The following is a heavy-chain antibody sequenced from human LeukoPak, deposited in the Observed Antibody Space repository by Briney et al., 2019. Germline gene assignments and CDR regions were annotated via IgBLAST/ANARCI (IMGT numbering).Heavy chain of an antibody. Sequence: GGSLRLSCAGSGFTFSNYWVHWVRQAPGKGLVWVSRINVEGTRTDYADSVRGRFTISRDNAKNTLYLQMNSLTAEDTAIYYCARSMGGSNDLWGQGTLVSVSS. D-gene: IGHD4-11*01. CDR3: ARSMGGSNDL. J-gene: IGHJ5*02. CDR2: INVEGTRT. V-gene: IGHV3-74*01. CDR1: GFTFSNYW.